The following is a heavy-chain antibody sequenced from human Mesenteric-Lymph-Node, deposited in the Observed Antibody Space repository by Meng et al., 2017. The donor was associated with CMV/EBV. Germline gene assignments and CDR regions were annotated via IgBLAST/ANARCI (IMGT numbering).Heavy chain of an antibody. Sequence: SGGTFSSYAISWVRQAPGQGLEWIGGIIPAFGTANYAQKFQGRVKITTDESTNTAYMELTSLRSEDTALYYCARGDTTGWYQFSWFDPWGQRTLVTVSS. D-gene: IGHD6-19*01. V-gene: IGHV1-69*05. J-gene: IGHJ5*02. CDR3: ARGDTTGWYQFSWFDP. CDR1: GGTFSSYA. CDR2: IIPAFGTA.